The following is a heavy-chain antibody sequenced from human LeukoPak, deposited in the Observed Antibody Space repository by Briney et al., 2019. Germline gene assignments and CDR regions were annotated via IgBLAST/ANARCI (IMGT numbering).Heavy chain of an antibody. CDR3: ARRARYSRLDY. Sequence: SETLSLTCTVSGVSITTYYWTWIRQPPGKGLEWIGYIYYGGSTNYNPSLQSRVSISVDTSKNHFSLKLSSVTAADTAVYYCARRARYSRLDYWGQGTLVTVSS. D-gene: IGHD3-16*02. J-gene: IGHJ4*02. V-gene: IGHV4-59*12. CDR2: IYYGGST. CDR1: GVSITTYY.